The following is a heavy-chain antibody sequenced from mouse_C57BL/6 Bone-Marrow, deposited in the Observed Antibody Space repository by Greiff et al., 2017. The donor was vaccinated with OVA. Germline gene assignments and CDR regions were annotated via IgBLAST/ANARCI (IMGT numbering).Heavy chain of an antibody. V-gene: IGHV5-15*01. CDR2: ISNLAYSI. D-gene: IGHD4-1*01. J-gene: IGHJ4*01. CDR3: ARLLGAMDY. CDR1: GFTFSDYG. Sequence: EVKLMESGGGLVQPGGSLKLSCAASGFTFSDYGMAWVRQAPRKGPEWVAFISNLAYSIYYADTVTGRFTISRENAKNTLYLEMSSLRSEDTAMYYCARLLGAMDYWGQGTSVTVSS.